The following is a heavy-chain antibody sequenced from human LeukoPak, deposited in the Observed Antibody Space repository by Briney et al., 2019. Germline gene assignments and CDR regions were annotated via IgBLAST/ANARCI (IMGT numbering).Heavy chain of an antibody. CDR2: INPNSGAT. V-gene: IGHV1-2*02. CDR1: GYTFTGYY. J-gene: IGHJ3*02. CDR3: ARDLLNGDYSFDI. D-gene: IGHD4-17*01. Sequence: GASVKVSCKASGYTFTGYYMHWVRQAPGQGLEWMGWINPNSGATTYAQNFQGRVTMTRDTSISTAYMELSRLRSDDTAVYYCARDLLNGDYSFDIWGRGTMVTVSS.